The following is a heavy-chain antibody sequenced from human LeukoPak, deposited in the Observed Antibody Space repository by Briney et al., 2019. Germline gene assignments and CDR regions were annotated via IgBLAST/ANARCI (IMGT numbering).Heavy chain of an antibody. Sequence: SETLPLTCAVYGGSFSGYYWSWIRQPPGKGLEWIGEINHSGSTNYNPSLKSRVTISVDTSKNQLSLKLSSVTAADTAVYYCARSLNHCSSTSCSWDVWGQGTTVTVSS. CDR1: GGSFSGYY. CDR3: ARSLNHCSSTSCSWDV. CDR2: INHSGST. D-gene: IGHD2-2*01. J-gene: IGHJ6*02. V-gene: IGHV4-34*01.